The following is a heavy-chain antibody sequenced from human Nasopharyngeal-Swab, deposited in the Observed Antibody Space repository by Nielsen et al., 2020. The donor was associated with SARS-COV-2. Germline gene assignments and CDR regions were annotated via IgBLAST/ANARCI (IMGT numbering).Heavy chain of an antibody. CDR1: GFSLSNARMG. V-gene: IGHV4-61*01. Sequence: SGPTLVKPTETLTLTCTVSGFSLSNARMGVSWIRQPPGKGREWIGYIYYSGSTNYNPSLKSRVTISVDTSKNQFSLKLSSVTAADTAVYYCARGAGRSSGWSTTYYFDYWGQGTLVTVSS. CDR3: ARGAGRSSGWSTTYYFDY. D-gene: IGHD6-19*01. J-gene: IGHJ4*02. CDR2: IYYSGST.